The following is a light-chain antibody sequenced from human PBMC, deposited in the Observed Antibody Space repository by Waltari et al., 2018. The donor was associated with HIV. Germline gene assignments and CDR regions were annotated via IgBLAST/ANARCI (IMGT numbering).Light chain of an antibody. CDR2: TAS. CDR3: QQTYSRPIT. CDR1: QTISSY. V-gene: IGKV1-39*01. J-gene: IGKJ5*01. Sequence: DIQMTQSPSSLSASVGDRVTIACRASQTISSYLNWYQQKPGRAPKVLIHTASSLQSGVPSRFSGSGSGTDFTLTISSLKPEDFATYYCQQTYSRPITFGQGTRLEIK.